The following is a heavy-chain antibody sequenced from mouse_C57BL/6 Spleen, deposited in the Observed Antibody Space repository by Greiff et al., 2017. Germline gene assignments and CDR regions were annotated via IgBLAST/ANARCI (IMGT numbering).Heavy chain of an antibody. CDR3: ARWGVTTNAMDY. J-gene: IGHJ4*01. D-gene: IGHD2-12*01. CDR1: GYTFTSYW. CDR2: IDPSDSYT. V-gene: IGHV1-50*01. Sequence: QVQLQQPGAELVMPGASVKLSCKASGYTFTSYWMQWVKQRPGQGLAWIGEIDPSDSYTNYNQKFKGKSTLTVDTSSSTAYMQLSSLTSEDSAVYYCARWGVTTNAMDYWGQGTSVTVSS.